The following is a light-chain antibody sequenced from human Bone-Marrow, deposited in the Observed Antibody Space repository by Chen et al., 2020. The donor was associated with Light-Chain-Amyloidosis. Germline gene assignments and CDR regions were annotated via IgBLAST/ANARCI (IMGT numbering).Light chain of an antibody. J-gene: IGLJ2*01. V-gene: IGLV3-25*03. CDR2: RDT. Sequence: SYELPHPPSVSLSPGQPPRITSPGDDLPPKYAYWDQQKPAKAPVLVIHRDTERPSGISERFSGSSSGTTATLTISGVQAEDEADYHCQSADSSGTYEVIFGGGTKLTVL. CDR3: QSADSSGTYEVI. CDR1: DLPPKY.